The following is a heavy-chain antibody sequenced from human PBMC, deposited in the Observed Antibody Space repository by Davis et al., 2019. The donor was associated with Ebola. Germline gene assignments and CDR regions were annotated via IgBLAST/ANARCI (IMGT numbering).Heavy chain of an antibody. J-gene: IGHJ6*03. CDR2: ISGTGGTT. CDR3: VKDLKDVPIGYTYYMDA. V-gene: IGHV3-23*01. Sequence: GESLKISCAASGFTFTTSAMSWVRQAPGQGLEWVSSISGTGGTTFHADSVKGRFTISRGNSKDTLYLQMNNLRAEDTAVYYCVKDLKDVPIGYTYYMDAWGKGTTVTVSS. CDR1: GFTFTTSA. D-gene: IGHD5-24*01.